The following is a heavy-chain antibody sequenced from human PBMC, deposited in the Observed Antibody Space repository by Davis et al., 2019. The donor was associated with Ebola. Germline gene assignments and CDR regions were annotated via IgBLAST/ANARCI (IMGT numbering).Heavy chain of an antibody. CDR3: ARERLLYYYGSGSYSHYYYGMDV. J-gene: IGHJ6*02. Sequence: ASVKVSCKASGYTFTSYYMHWVRQAPGQGLEWMGWINPNSGGTNYAQKFQGWVTMTRDTSISTAYMELSRLRSDDTAVYYCARERLLYYYGSGSYSHYYYGMDVWGQGTTVTVSS. D-gene: IGHD3-10*01. CDR2: INPNSGGT. CDR1: GYTFTSYY. V-gene: IGHV1-2*04.